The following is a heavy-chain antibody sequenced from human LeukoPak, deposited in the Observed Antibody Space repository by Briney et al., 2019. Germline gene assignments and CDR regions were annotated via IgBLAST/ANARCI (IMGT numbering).Heavy chain of an antibody. J-gene: IGHJ3*02. CDR1: GFTFSSYS. V-gene: IGHV3-23*01. Sequence: GGSLRLSCAASGFTFSSYSMNWVRQAPGKGLEWVSSISESGDSTHYADSVKGRFTISRDNSLNTLYLQMNGLTAEDTAVYYCAPDCSSTSCYRDDAFDIWGQGTMVTVSS. CDR3: APDCSSTSCYRDDAFDI. CDR2: ISESGDST. D-gene: IGHD2-2*01.